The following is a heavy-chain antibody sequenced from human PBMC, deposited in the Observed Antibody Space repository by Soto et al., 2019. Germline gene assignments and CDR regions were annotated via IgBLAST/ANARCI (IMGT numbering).Heavy chain of an antibody. CDR1: VYTFTSYA. CDR2: INAGNGNT. J-gene: IGHJ4*02. CDR3: ARDRCSGDSCYSGNDY. Sequence: ASVKVSCKASVYTFTSYAMHWVRQAPGQRLEWMGWINAGNGNTKYSQKFQGRVTITRDTSASTAYMELSSLRSEDTAVYYCARDRCSGDSCYSGNDYWGQGTLVTVSS. D-gene: IGHD2-15*01. V-gene: IGHV1-3*01.